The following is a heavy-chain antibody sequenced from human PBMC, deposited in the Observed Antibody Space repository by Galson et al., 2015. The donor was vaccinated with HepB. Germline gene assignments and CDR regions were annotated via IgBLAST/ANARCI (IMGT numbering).Heavy chain of an antibody. J-gene: IGHJ4*02. V-gene: IGHV3-30*04. D-gene: IGHD2-2*01. CDR2: ISYDGSNK. CDR3: ARDLYCSSTSCYGGYFID. Sequence: SLRLSCAASGFTFSSYAMHWVRQAPGKGLEWVAVISYDGSNKYYADSVKGRFTISRDNSKNTLYLQMNSLRAEDTAVYYCARDLYCSSTSCYGGYFIDWGQGTLVTVSS. CDR1: GFTFSSYA.